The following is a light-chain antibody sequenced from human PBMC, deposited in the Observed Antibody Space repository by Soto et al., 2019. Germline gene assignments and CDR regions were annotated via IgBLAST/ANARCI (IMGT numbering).Light chain of an antibody. V-gene: IGKV1-39*01. CDR2: AAS. CDR1: ESIARH. J-gene: IGKJ5*01. Sequence: DFQMTQSPSSLSASVGDRVTITCRASESIARHLNWYQQKPGKAPKLLIYAASSLQNGVPSRFRGGGSGTDFTLTISNLQPEDFATYYCQQTYSTLSITFGQGTRLEIK. CDR3: QQTYSTLSIT.